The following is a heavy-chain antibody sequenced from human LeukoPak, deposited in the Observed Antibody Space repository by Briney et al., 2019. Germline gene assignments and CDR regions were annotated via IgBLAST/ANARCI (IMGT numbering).Heavy chain of an antibody. J-gene: IGHJ4*02. CDR3: TTLLLWFGFDY. CDR2: MRSKTDGGTI. D-gene: IGHD3-10*01. Sequence: SGGSLRLSCAASGFTFSNAWMSWVRQAPGKGLEWVGRMRSKTDGGTIDYAAPVKGRFTISRDDSKNTLHLQMNSLKTEDTGVYYCTTLLLWFGFDYWGQGSPATVSS. CDR1: GFTFSNAW. V-gene: IGHV3-15*01.